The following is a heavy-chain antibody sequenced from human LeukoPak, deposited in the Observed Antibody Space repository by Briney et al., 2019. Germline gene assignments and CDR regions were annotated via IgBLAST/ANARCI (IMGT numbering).Heavy chain of an antibody. Sequence: GGSLRLSCAASGFTVSSYAMHWVRQAPGKGLEWVAVISYDGSNKYYADSVKGRFTISRDSSKNTLYLQMNSLRAEDTAVYYCAREYYDILTGPFDYWGQGTLVTVSS. J-gene: IGHJ4*02. V-gene: IGHV3-30*04. CDR1: GFTVSSYA. CDR3: AREYYDILTGPFDY. CDR2: ISYDGSNK. D-gene: IGHD3-9*01.